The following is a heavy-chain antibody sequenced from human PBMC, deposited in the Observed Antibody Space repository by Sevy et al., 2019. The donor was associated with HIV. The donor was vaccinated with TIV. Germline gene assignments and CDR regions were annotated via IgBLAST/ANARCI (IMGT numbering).Heavy chain of an antibody. CDR1: GYSFANHW. CDR2: IYPGDSDT. D-gene: IGHD2-2*01. CDR3: ARQVAHCSDTTCPNDYIFDI. J-gene: IGHJ3*02. Sequence: GESLKISCKGSGYSFANHWIAWVRQMPGKGLEWMGIIYPGDSDTRYSPSFQGQVTMSADRSINNAYLQWNSLKTSDTAMYYCARQVAHCSDTTCPNDYIFDIWGQGTMVTVSS. V-gene: IGHV5-51*01.